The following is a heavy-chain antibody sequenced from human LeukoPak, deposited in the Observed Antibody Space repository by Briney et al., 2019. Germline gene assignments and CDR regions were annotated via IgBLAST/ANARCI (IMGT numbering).Heavy chain of an antibody. CDR1: GGSISSYY. D-gene: IGHD6-19*01. CDR2: MYYSGST. CDR3: ARGAVAYYYFDN. J-gene: IGHJ4*02. Sequence: SETLSLTCTVSGGSISSYYWSWIRQPPGKGLEWIGYMYYSGSTNYNPSLKSRVTISVDMSKNQFSLKLSSVTAADTAVYYCARGAVAYYYFDNWGQGTLVTVSS. V-gene: IGHV4-59*01.